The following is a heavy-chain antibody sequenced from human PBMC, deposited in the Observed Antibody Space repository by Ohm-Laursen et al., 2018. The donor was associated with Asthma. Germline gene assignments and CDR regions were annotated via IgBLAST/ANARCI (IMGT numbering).Heavy chain of an antibody. CDR1: GGSISGYS. CDR2: MDSSGGA. Sequence: TLSLTCTVSGGSISGYSWSWVRQPPGRELEWIAYMDSSGGANYNPSLQSRVTLSIDTSKNQVSLRLSSVTAADTALYFCARLDWAQSMFDAWGQGSLVTVSS. CDR3: ARLDWAQSMFDA. V-gene: IGHV4-59*01. D-gene: IGHD3-9*01. J-gene: IGHJ5*02.